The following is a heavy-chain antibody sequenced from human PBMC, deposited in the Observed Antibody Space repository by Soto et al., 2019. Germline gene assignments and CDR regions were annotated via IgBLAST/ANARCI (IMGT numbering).Heavy chain of an antibody. J-gene: IGHJ4*02. D-gene: IGHD1-1*01. Sequence: PSGTLSLTCDVSSGSMTTGSYFGSWIRQPPGKGLEWIGYVFRSGSVNYSPSFKSRVTISIGTSKNQFSLMLKSVTAADTAVYFCARARNRYFDYWGQGALVTVSS. CDR1: SGSMTTGSYF. CDR2: VFRSGSV. CDR3: ARARNRYFDY. V-gene: IGHV4-61*01.